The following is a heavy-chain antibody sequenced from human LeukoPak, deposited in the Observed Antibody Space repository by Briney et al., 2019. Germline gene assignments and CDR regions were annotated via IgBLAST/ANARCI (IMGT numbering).Heavy chain of an antibody. J-gene: IGHJ3*02. CDR2: ISYDGGDK. D-gene: IGHD6-13*01. CDR1: GFTFSSYG. Sequence: GGSLRLSCAASGFTFSSYGMHWVRQAPGKGLEWVAFISYDGGDKYYADSVKGRFTISRDNSKNTLYLQMNSLRAEDTAVYYCASGQPRDAFDIWGQGTMVTVSS. CDR3: ASGQPRDAFDI. V-gene: IGHV3-30*12.